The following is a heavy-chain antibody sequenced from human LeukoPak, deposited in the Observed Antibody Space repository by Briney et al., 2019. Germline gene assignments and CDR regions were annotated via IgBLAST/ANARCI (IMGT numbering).Heavy chain of an antibody. CDR3: ARTSGGSGPPAY. CDR1: GGSVSSGSYY. D-gene: IGHD3-10*01. CDR2: IYYSGST. J-gene: IGHJ4*02. Sequence: PSETLSLTCTVSGGSVSSGSYYWSWIRQPPGKGLEWIGYIYYSGSTNYNPSLKSRVTISVDTSKNQFSLKLSSVTAADTAVYYCARTSGGSGPPAYWGQGTLVTVSS. V-gene: IGHV4-61*01.